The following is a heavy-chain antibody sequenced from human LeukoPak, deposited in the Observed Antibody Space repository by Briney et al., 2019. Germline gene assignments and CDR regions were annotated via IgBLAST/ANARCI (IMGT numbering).Heavy chain of an antibody. CDR2: IYYSGST. CDR3: ARLVVVTTDAFDI. Sequence: SESLSLTCAVYGGSFSGYYWSWIRPPPGKGLGWTGYIYYSGSTNYNPSPKSRVTISVDTSKNQFSLKLSSVTAADTAVYYCARLVVVTTDAFDIWGQGTMDTVSS. CDR1: GGSFSGYY. D-gene: IGHD3-22*01. J-gene: IGHJ3*02. V-gene: IGHV4-59*01.